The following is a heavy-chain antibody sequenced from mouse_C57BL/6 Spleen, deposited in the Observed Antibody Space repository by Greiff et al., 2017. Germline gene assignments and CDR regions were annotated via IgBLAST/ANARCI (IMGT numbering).Heavy chain of an antibody. Sequence: EVQRVESGGGLVQPGGSLSLSCAASGFTFTDYYMSWVRQPPGKALEWLGFIRNKANGYTTEYSASVKGRFTISRDNSQSILYLQMNALRAEDSATYYCARYGDYDPFCAYWGQGTLVTVSA. D-gene: IGHD2-4*01. V-gene: IGHV7-3*01. J-gene: IGHJ3*01. CDR3: ARYGDYDPFCAY. CDR2: IRNKANGYTT. CDR1: GFTFTDYY.